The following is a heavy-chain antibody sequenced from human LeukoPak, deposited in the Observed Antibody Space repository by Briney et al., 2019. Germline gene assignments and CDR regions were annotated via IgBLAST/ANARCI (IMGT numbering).Heavy chain of an antibody. V-gene: IGHV3-23*01. D-gene: IGHD3-16*02. CDR1: GFTFSTSA. Sequence: GGSLRLSCAASGFTFSTSATGWVRQAPGKGLEWVSGISSSGDNTKYADSVKGRFTISRDNSKNTLYLQMSSLRAEDTAVYYCVYYAYVWGSYPGDSWGQGTLVTVSS. CDR2: ISSSGDNT. CDR3: VYYAYVWGSYPGDS. J-gene: IGHJ4*02.